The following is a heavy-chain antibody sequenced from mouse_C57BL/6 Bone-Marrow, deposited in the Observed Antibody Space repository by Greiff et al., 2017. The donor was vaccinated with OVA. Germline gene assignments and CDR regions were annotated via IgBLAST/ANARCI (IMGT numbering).Heavy chain of an antibody. Sequence: EVQGVESGGGLVQPKGSLKLSCAASGFSFNTYAMNWVRQAPGKGLEWVARIRSKSNNYATYYADSVKDRFTISRDDSESMLYLQMNNLKTEDTAMYYCVRHGNSDYPFYAMDYWGQGTSVTVSS. V-gene: IGHV10-1*01. J-gene: IGHJ4*01. CDR2: IRSKSNNYAT. CDR3: VRHGNSDYPFYAMDY. D-gene: IGHD2-4*01. CDR1: GFSFNTYA.